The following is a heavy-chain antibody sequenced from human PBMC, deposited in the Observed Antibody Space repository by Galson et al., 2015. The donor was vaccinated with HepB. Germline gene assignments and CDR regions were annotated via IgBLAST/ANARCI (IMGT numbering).Heavy chain of an antibody. J-gene: IGHJ4*02. CDR2: ISYDGSNK. CDR1: GFTFSSYA. CDR3: ASGLNYGDFPPYFDY. D-gene: IGHD4-17*01. Sequence: SLRLSCAASGFTFSSYAMHWVRQAPGKGLEWVAVISYDGSNKYYADSVKGRLTISRDNSKNTLYLQMNSLRAEDTAVYYCASGLNYGDFPPYFDYWGQGTLVTVSS. V-gene: IGHV3-30-3*01.